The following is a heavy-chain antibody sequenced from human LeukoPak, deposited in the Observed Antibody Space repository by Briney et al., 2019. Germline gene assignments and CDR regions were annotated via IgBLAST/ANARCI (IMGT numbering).Heavy chain of an antibody. J-gene: IGHJ4*02. V-gene: IGHV3-33*01. CDR2: IWYDGSNK. Sequence: GGSLRLSCAASGFTFSSYGMHWVRQAPGKGLEWVAVIWYDGSNKYYADSVKGRFTISRDNSKNTLYLRMNSLRAEDTAVYYCARDPDLMTTVAPDYLETDYWGQGTLVTVSS. D-gene: IGHD4-23*01. CDR1: GFTFSSYG. CDR3: ARDPDLMTTVAPDYLETDY.